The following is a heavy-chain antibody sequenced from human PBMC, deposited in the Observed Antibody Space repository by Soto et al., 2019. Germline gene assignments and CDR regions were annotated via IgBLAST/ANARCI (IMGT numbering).Heavy chain of an antibody. CDR2: ISAYNGNT. V-gene: IGHV1-18*01. Sequence: ASVKVSCKASGYTFTSYGISWVRQAPGQGLEWMGWISAYNGNTNYAQKLQGRVTMTTDTSTSTAYMELRSLRSDDTAVYYCARDPPYSSSSFSLENKNWYFDLWGRGTLVTVSS. CDR1: GYTFTSYG. CDR3: ARDPPYSSSSFSLENKNWYFDL. J-gene: IGHJ2*01. D-gene: IGHD6-6*01.